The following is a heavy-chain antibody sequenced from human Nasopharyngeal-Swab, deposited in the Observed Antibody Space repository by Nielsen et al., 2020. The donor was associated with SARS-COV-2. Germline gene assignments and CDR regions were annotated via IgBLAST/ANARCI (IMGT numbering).Heavy chain of an antibody. V-gene: IGHV3-30*18. CDR3: AKEGYYDSSGYYHGGYFDY. CDR2: ISYDGSNK. D-gene: IGHD3-22*01. CDR1: GFIFSSYE. J-gene: IGHJ4*02. Sequence: GGSPRLSRAASGFIFSSYEMNWVRQAPGKGLEWVAVISYDGSNKYYADSVKGRFTISRDNSKNTLYLQMNSLRAEDTAVYYCAKEGYYDSSGYYHGGYFDYWGQGTLVTVSS.